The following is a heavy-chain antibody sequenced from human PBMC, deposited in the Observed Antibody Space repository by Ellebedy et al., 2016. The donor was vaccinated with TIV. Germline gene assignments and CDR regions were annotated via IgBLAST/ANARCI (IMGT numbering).Heavy chain of an antibody. Sequence: GGSLRLXCSASGFNFASYVMTWVRQAPGKGLEWVAGISGSGGITYYAEFVKGRFTISRDNFKNILYLQMNSLRAEDTAVYYCARGIYSSAINYYMDVWGKGTTVTVSS. J-gene: IGHJ6*03. CDR2: ISGSGGIT. V-gene: IGHV3-23*01. CDR1: GFNFASYV. CDR3: ARGIYSSAINYYMDV. D-gene: IGHD6-19*01.